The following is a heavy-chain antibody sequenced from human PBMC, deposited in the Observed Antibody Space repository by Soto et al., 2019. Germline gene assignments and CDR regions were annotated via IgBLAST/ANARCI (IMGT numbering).Heavy chain of an antibody. V-gene: IGHV3-7*01. J-gene: IGHJ4*02. D-gene: IGHD3-10*01. CDR1: GFPFSVYW. CDR3: ARVSGYGSVESANHYFDY. Sequence: EVQLVESGGKLVQPGGSLRLSCVASGFPFSVYWMSWVRQAPGEGLEWVARIKFDGTGIQYADSVKGRFTISRDNAENSVFLQMIRLRAEDTAVYYCARVSGYGSVESANHYFDYWGQGTLVTVTS. CDR2: IKFDGTGI.